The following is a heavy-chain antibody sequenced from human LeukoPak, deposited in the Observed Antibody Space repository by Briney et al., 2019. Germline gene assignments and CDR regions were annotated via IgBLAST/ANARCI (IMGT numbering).Heavy chain of an antibody. J-gene: IGHJ6*02. Sequence: GWSLRLSCAASGFTFSSYAMHWVRQAPGKGLEWVAVISYDGSNKYYADSVKGRFTISRDNSKNTLYLQMSNLRAEDTAVYFCARGGGLDVWGQGATVTVSS. D-gene: IGHD3-16*01. V-gene: IGHV3-30*04. CDR2: ISYDGSNK. CDR3: ARGGGLDV. CDR1: GFTFSSYA.